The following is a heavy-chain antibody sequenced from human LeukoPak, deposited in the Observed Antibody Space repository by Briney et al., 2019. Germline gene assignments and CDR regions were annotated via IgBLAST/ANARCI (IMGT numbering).Heavy chain of an antibody. V-gene: IGHV1-3*01. D-gene: IGHD6-19*01. CDR2: INAGNGNT. CDR3: ARASGSGWYYNY. J-gene: IGHJ4*02. Sequence: GASVTVSCTASGYTFTNYGISWVRQAPGQRLEWMGWINAGNGNTKYSQKFQGRVTITRDTSASTAYMELSSLRSEDTAVYYCARASGSGWYYNYWGQGTLVTVSS. CDR1: GYTFTNYG.